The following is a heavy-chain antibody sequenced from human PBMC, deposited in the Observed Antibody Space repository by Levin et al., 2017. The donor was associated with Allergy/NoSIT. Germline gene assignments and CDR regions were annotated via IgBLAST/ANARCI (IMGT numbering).Heavy chain of an antibody. CDR1: GGSISSYY. CDR3: ARADVGATEMYYFDY. J-gene: IGHJ4*02. V-gene: IGHV4-59*01. CDR2: IYYSGST. Sequence: PSETLSLTCTVSGGSISSYYWSWIRQPPGKGLEWIGYIYYSGSTNYNTSLKSRVTISVDTSKNQFSLKLSSVTAADTAVYYCARADVGATEMYYFDYWGQGTLVTVSS. D-gene: IGHD1-26*01.